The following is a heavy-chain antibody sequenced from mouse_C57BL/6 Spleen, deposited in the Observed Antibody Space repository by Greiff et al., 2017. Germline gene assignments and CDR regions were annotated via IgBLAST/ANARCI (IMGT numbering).Heavy chain of an antibody. CDR1: GYTFTSYW. CDR2: IDPSASYT. V-gene: IGHV1-69*01. Sequence: QVQLQQPGAELVMPGASVKLSCTASGYTFTSYWMPWVQQRPGQGLEWIGEIDPSASYTNYNHTFKGKSTMTVDKSSSTAYMQLSSLTSEDSAVYYCARPYGSSTWFAYWGKGTLVTVSA. CDR3: ARPYGSSTWFAY. D-gene: IGHD1-1*01. J-gene: IGHJ3*01.